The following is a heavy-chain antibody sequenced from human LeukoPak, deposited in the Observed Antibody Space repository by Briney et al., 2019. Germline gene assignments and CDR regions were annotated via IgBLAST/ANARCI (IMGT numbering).Heavy chain of an antibody. Sequence: SVKVSCKASGGTFSNYAINWVRQAPGQGLEWMGGIIPMFGTVKYAQKLQGRVTLRTDESTSAAYMELSSLTSEDTAVYYCVFDSSGYLSRSLPPYFDHWGQGTLVIVS. J-gene: IGHJ4*02. CDR2: IIPMFGTV. CDR1: GGTFSNYA. CDR3: VFDSSGYLSRSLPPYFDH. D-gene: IGHD3-22*01. V-gene: IGHV1-69*05.